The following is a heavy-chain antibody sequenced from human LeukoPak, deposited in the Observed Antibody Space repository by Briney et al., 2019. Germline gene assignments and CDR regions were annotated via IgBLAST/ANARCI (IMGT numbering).Heavy chain of an antibody. V-gene: IGHV1-69*06. CDR3: AKGLPYSGYDYWFDP. Sequence: ASVKVSCKASGGTFSSNVISWVRQAPGQGLQWMGGIIPIFGTTNYAQKFQGRVTVTADKSTSTAYMELTSLRAADTAVYYCAKGLPYSGYDYWFDPWGQGTLVTVSS. CDR1: GGTFSSNV. J-gene: IGHJ5*02. D-gene: IGHD5-12*01. CDR2: IIPIFGTT.